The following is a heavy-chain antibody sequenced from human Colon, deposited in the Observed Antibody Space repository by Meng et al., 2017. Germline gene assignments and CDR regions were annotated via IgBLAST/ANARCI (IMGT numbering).Heavy chain of an antibody. J-gene: IGHJ4*02. Sequence: HLQVLGQGLLKPSETLSLTCAVSGSSISSNWWSWVRQPPGKGLEWIGEFFHTGRTNYDPSLKSRVTISVDKSNNQFSLKLTSVTAADTAVYYCARHISILGQRGFDYWGQGTLVTVSS. CDR1: GSSISSNW. CDR2: FFHTGRT. V-gene: IGHV4-4*02. CDR3: ARHISILGQRGFDY. D-gene: IGHD3/OR15-3a*01.